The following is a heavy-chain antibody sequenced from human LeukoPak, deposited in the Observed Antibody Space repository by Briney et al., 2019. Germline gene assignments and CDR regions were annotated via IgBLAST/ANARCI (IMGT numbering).Heavy chain of an antibody. CDR2: ISSSGSTI. Sequence: GGSLRLSCAASGFTFSSYEMNWVRQAPGKGLEWVSYISSSGSTIYYADSVKGRFTISRDNSKNTLYLQMNRLRPEDTSVYYCATEGRRMVGDIVITFMDPWGQGTLVTVSS. D-gene: IGHD2-15*01. CDR3: ATEGRRMVGDIVITFMDP. J-gene: IGHJ5*02. V-gene: IGHV3-48*03. CDR1: GFTFSSYE.